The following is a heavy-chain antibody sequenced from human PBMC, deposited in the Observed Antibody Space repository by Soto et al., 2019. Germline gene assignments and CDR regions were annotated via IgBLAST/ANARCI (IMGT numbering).Heavy chain of an antibody. CDR3: AREKAAGIDY. D-gene: IGHD6-25*01. Sequence: PSETLSLTCTVSGGSISSYYWSWIRQPPGKGLEWMGYIYYSGSTNYNPSLKCRVTISVDTSKNQFSLKLSSVTAADTAVYYCAREKAAGIDYWGQGTLVTVSS. CDR1: GGSISSYY. V-gene: IGHV4-59*01. J-gene: IGHJ4*02. CDR2: IYYSGST.